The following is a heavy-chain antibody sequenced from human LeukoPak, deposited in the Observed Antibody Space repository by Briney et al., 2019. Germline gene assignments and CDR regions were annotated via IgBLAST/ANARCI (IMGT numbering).Heavy chain of an antibody. J-gene: IGHJ4*02. CDR1: GFTFSSYG. V-gene: IGHV3-33*01. CDR3: ARDVRWLGPLDY. CDR2: IWYDGSNK. D-gene: IGHD3-10*02. Sequence: PGGSLRLSCAASGFTFSSYGMHWVRQAPGKGMEWVAVIWYDGSNKYYADSVKGRFTISRDNSKNTLYLHMNSLRAEDTAVYYCARDVRWLGPLDYWGQGTLVTVSS.